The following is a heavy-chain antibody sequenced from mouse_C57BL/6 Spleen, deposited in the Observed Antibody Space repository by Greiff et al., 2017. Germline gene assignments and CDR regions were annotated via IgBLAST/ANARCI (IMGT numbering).Heavy chain of an antibody. CDR2: INPGSGGT. J-gene: IGHJ4*01. CDR3: ARSYYGSSYGGYYYAMDY. V-gene: IGHV1-54*01. D-gene: IGHD1-1*01. CDR1: GYAFTNYL. Sequence: VQLQQSGAELVRPGTSVKVSCKASGYAFTNYLIEWVKQRPGQGLEWIGVINPGSGGTNYNEKFKGKATLTADKSSSTAYMQLSSLTSEDSAVYFCARSYYGSSYGGYYYAMDYWGQGTSVTVSS.